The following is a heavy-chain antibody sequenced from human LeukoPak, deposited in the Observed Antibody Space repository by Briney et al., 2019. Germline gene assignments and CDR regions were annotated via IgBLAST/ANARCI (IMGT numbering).Heavy chain of an antibody. J-gene: IGHJ4*02. CDR2: IYYSGST. Sequence: PSQTLSLTCTVSGGSISSGGYYWRWIRQHPGKGLEWIGYIYYSGSTYYNPSLKSRVTISVDTSKNQFSLKLSSVTAADTAVYYCARARLGVAFDYWGQGTLVTVSS. CDR1: GGSISSGGYY. V-gene: IGHV4-31*03. CDR3: ARARLGVAFDY. D-gene: IGHD6-19*01.